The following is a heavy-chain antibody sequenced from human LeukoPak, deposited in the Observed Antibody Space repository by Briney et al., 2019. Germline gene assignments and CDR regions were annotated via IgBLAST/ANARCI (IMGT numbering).Heavy chain of an antibody. CDR3: ARALDYYDILTGYYMTDAFDV. V-gene: IGHV4-34*01. Sequence: SETLSLTCAIYGGSFSGYYWSWIRQPPGKGLEWIGEINHSGSTSYNPSLKSRLTISVDTSKNKFSLKLRSVTAADTAVYYCARALDYYDILTGYYMTDAFDVWGQGTMVTVSS. J-gene: IGHJ3*01. CDR1: GGSFSGYY. D-gene: IGHD3-9*01. CDR2: INHSGST.